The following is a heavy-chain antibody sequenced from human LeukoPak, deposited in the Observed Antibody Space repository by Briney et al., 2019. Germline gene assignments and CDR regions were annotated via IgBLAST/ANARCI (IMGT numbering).Heavy chain of an antibody. D-gene: IGHD1-26*01. CDR1: GGSISSYY. CDR3: SRESGAFCPFGY. Sequence: SETLSLTCTVSGGSISSYYWSWIRQSPGKGLEWVGEIPLTGRTNYNPSLNGRVTMSLDESSNQLSLNLTSVTVADTAIYYCSRESGAFCPFGYWGQGTLVIVPS. J-gene: IGHJ4*02. V-gene: IGHV4-59*12. CDR2: IPLTGRT.